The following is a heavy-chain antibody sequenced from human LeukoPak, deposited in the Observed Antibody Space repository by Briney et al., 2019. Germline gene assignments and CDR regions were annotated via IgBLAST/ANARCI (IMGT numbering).Heavy chain of an antibody. Sequence: ASVKVSCKASGYTFTGYYMHWVRQAPGQGLEWMGWINPNSGGTNYAQKFQGRVTMTRDTSISTAYMELSRLRSDDTAVYYCARTTVVTVGIGYWGQGTLVTVSS. CDR1: GYTFTGYY. V-gene: IGHV1-2*02. CDR3: ARTTVVTVGIGY. D-gene: IGHD4-23*01. J-gene: IGHJ4*02. CDR2: INPNSGGT.